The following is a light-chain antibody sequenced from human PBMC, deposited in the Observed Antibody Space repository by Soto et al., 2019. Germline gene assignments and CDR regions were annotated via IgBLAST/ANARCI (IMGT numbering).Light chain of an antibody. CDR1: HDISTF. J-gene: IGKJ5*01. Sequence: DIQLTQSASLRSSSILYRFTITCRASHDISTFLAWYQQKPGKAPKLLIYEASTLQSGVPSRFSGSGSGTEFTLTISGLLPEDFAAYHCQQLYTLPFTFGQGTRLEIK. V-gene: IGKV1-9*01. CDR2: EAS. CDR3: QQLYTLPFT.